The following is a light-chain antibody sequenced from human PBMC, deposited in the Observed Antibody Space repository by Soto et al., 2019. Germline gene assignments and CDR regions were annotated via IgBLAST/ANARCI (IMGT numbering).Light chain of an antibody. J-gene: IGKJ1*01. CDR1: QNISSN. CDR3: QQYNNWLWT. Sequence: EIVMTQSPDTLSVSPGERATLSCRASQNISSNLAWYQQKPGQAPRVLIDGASTRATGIPARFSGSGSGTEFNLTNSSLQSEDFAVYYCQQYNNWLWTFGQGTKVEIK. V-gene: IGKV3-15*01. CDR2: GAS.